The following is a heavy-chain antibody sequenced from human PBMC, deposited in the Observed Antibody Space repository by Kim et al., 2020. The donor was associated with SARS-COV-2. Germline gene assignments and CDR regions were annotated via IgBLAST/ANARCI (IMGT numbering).Heavy chain of an antibody. CDR3: ARGGAAGYFDY. J-gene: IGHJ4*02. V-gene: IGHV4-34*01. D-gene: IGHD6-13*01. Sequence: NYKPAVKSRGTISVDTSKNQFSLKLSSGTAADTAVYYCARGGAAGYFDYWGQGTLVTVSS.